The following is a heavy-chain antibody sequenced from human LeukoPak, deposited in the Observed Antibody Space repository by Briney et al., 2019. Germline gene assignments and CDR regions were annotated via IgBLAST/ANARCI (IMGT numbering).Heavy chain of an antibody. CDR1: GYTFTSYG. CDR3: ARVVPAATHADY. V-gene: IGHV1-18*01. Sequence: ASVKVSCKASGYTFTSYGISWVRQAPGQGLEWMGWISAYNGNTNYAQKLQGRVAMTTDTSTSTAYMELRSLRSDDTAVYYCARVVPAATHADYWGQGTLVTVSS. J-gene: IGHJ4*02. CDR2: ISAYNGNT. D-gene: IGHD2-2*01.